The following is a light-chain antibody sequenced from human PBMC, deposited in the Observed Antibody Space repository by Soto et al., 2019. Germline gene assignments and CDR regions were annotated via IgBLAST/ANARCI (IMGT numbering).Light chain of an antibody. V-gene: IGKV3-15*01. CDR1: QSVSSD. Sequence: EIVMTQSPATLSVSPGEGVTLSCRASQSVSSDLAWYQQKPGQSPRLLMYGASTWATDIPARFSGGGSGTEFTLTISILQSEDVAIYYCQQYHDWPPITFGPGTKVDIK. CDR2: GAS. CDR3: QQYHDWPPIT. J-gene: IGKJ3*01.